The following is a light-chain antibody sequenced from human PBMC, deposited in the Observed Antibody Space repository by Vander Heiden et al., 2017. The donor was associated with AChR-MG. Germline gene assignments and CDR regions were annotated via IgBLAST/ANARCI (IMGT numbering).Light chain of an antibody. J-gene: IGLJ1*01. V-gene: IGLV3-19*01. CDR2: GKN. Sequence: SSELTQDPAVSVALGQTVRITCQGDSLRDYFASWYQQKPGQAPVLVIYGKNNRPLGIPDRFSGSSSGNTASLTITGAQAEDEADYYCNSRDASGNHPFGTGTKVTVL. CDR1: SLRDYF. CDR3: NSRDASGNHP.